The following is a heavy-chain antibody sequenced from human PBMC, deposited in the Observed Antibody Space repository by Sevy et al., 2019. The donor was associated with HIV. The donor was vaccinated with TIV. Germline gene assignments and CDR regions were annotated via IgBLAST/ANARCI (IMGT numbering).Heavy chain of an antibody. J-gene: IGHJ4*02. CDR2: INPNSGGR. D-gene: IGHD3-10*01. Sequence: ASVKVSCKASGYTFTGYYMHWVRQAPGQGLEWMGWINPNSGGRNYAQKFQGRVTMTRDTSISRAYMELGRLRSDETAVYYCAIWFGELVDYWGQGTLVTVSS. CDR1: GYTFTGYY. CDR3: AIWFGELVDY. V-gene: IGHV1-2*02.